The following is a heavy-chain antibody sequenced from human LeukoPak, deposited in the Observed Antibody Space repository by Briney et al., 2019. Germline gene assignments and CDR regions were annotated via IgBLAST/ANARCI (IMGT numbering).Heavy chain of an antibody. CDR1: GYTFTSYA. V-gene: IGHV1-18*01. J-gene: IGHJ5*02. Sequence: GASVKVSCKASGYTFTSYAMNWVRQAPGQGLEWMGWISGYNDNTKYYAQKLQGRVTMTTDTSTSTAYMELRSLRSDDTAVYYCARDTKRSRARWENLGFDPWGQGTLVTVSS. CDR3: ARDTKRSRARWENLGFDP. CDR2: ISGYNDNT. D-gene: IGHD1-26*01.